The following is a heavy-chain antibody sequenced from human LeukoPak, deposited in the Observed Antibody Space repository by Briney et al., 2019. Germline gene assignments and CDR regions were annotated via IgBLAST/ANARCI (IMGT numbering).Heavy chain of an antibody. CDR2: ISSSSSYI. Sequence: PGGSLRLSCAASGFPFSSYSMNWVRQAPGKGLEWVSSISSSSSYIYYADSVKGRFTISRDNTKNSLYLQMNSLRAEGTAVYYCARDHMVRGVTALYYFDYWGQGTLVTVSS. V-gene: IGHV3-21*01. J-gene: IGHJ4*02. CDR3: ARDHMVRGVTALYYFDY. CDR1: GFPFSSYS. D-gene: IGHD3-10*01.